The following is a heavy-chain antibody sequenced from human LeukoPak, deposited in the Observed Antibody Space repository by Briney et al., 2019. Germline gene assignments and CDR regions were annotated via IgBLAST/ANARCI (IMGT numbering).Heavy chain of an antibody. J-gene: IGHJ5*02. CDR3: ARAPHEADNWFDP. Sequence: TPGGSLRLSCAASGLTFRSYGMHWVRQAPGKGLEWVSSISSSSSYIYYADSVKGRFTISRDNAKNSLYLQMNSLRAEDTAVYYCARAPHEADNWFDPWGQGTLVTVSS. CDR2: ISSSSSYI. V-gene: IGHV3-21*01. CDR1: GLTFRSYG.